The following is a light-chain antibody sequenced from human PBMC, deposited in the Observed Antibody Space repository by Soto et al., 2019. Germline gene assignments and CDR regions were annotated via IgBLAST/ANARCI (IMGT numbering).Light chain of an antibody. Sequence: EIVLTQSPGTLSLSPGERATLSCRASQSITGNYLVWYQQKPGQAPRVLIYRASNRATGIPDRFSGSGSGREFTLTISRLEPEDFAVYYCQHYLNSPWSFGQGTKVEIK. V-gene: IGKV3-20*01. J-gene: IGKJ1*01. CDR3: QHYLNSPWS. CDR2: RAS. CDR1: QSITGNY.